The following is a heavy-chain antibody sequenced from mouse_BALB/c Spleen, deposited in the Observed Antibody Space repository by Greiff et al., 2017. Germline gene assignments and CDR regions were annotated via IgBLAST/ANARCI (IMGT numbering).Heavy chain of an antibody. CDR2: IWSGGST. CDR3: ARNSDYYGSSYWYSMS. CDR1: GFSLTSYG. Sequence: QVQLKESGPGLVQPSQSLSITCTVSGFSLTSYGVHWVRQSPGKGLEWLGVIWSGGSTDYNAAFISRLSISKDNSKSQVFFKMNSLQANDTAIYYCARNSDYYGSSYWYSMSGAQGPRSPSPQ. J-gene: IGHJ1*01. D-gene: IGHD1-1*01. V-gene: IGHV2-2*02.